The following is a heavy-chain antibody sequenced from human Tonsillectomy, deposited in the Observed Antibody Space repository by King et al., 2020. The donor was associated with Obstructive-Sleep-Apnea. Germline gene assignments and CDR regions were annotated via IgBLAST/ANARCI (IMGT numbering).Heavy chain of an antibody. CDR3: AKLHYDVLTAPDN. J-gene: IGHJ4*02. CDR2: SSDSGGNT. D-gene: IGHD3-9*01. V-gene: IGHV3-23*04. CDR1: GFTFSSYA. Sequence: DVQLVESGGGLVQPGGSLRLSCAASGFTFSSYAMSWVRQAPGKGLQWVSTSSDSGGNTYYADSVEGRFTISRDNPKNTLYLQMHSLRAEDTAIYYCAKLHYDVLTAPDNWGQGTLVTVSS.